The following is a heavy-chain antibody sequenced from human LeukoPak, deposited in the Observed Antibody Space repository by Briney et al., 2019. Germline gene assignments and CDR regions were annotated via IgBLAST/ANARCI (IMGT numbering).Heavy chain of an antibody. CDR1: SASINSSPYF. CDR2: FSYSGTT. CDR3: AANSADYNTLGSSYKV. Sequence: SETLSLTCTVSSASINSSPYFWAWTRQSPGKGLEWIGSFSYSGTTYYNPSLKSRVTISVDTSKNQFSLKLNSVTAADTAVFYCAANSADYNTLGSSYKVWGQGTLVTVSS. D-gene: IGHD3-10*01. J-gene: IGHJ4*02. V-gene: IGHV4-39*01.